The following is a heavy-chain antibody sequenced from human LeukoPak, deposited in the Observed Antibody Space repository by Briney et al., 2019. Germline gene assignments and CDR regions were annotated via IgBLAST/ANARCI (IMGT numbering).Heavy chain of an antibody. D-gene: IGHD1-26*01. J-gene: IGHJ4*02. CDR3: ARAIVGASDY. Sequence: SETLSLTCTVSGYSISSGYYWGWIRQPPGKGLEWIGSIYRSGSTYYNPSLKSRVTISVDTSKNQFSLKLSSVTVADTAVYYCARAIVGASDYWGQGTLVTVSS. V-gene: IGHV4-38-2*02. CDR1: GYSISSGYY. CDR2: IYRSGST.